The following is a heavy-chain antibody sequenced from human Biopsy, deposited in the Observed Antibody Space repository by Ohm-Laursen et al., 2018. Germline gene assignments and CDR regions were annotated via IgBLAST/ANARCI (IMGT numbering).Heavy chain of an antibody. D-gene: IGHD3-3*01. V-gene: IGHV4-39*01. CDR3: ARQVDFWSGYVDY. CDR1: GGSISDSTYH. J-gene: IGHJ4*02. Sequence: GTLSLTCTVSGGSISDSTYHWGWIRQSPGKGLEWIENIYYSGNTDYSPSLKSRVTISVDTSNNQFSLKLSSVTAADAAVYYCARQVDFWSGYVDYWGQGTLVAVSS. CDR2: IYYSGNT.